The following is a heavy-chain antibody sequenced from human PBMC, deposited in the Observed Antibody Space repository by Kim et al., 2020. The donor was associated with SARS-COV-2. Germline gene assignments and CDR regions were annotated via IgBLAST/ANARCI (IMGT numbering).Heavy chain of an antibody. J-gene: IGHJ5*02. CDR1: GFTFSSYA. V-gene: IGHV3-30*04. Sequence: GGSLRLSCAASGFTFSSYAMHWVRQAPGKGLEWVAVISYDGSNKYYADSVKGRFTISRDNSKNTLYLQMNRLRAEDTAVYYCAGMTSDSSGQDAFDPWGQGTLVTVSS. CDR3: AGMTSDSSGQDAFDP. CDR2: ISYDGSNK. D-gene: IGHD3-22*01.